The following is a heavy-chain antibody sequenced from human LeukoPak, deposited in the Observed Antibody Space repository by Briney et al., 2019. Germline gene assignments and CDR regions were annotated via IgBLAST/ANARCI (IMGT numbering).Heavy chain of an antibody. Sequence: SETLSLTCTVSGGSISSSSYYWGWIRQPPGKGLEWIGSIYYSGSTYYNPSLKSRVTISVDTSKNQFSLKLSSVTAADTAVYYCARDSGVVTVYWYFDLWGRGTLVTVSS. J-gene: IGHJ2*01. CDR1: GGSISSSSYY. V-gene: IGHV4-39*07. D-gene: IGHD2-21*02. CDR2: IYYSGST. CDR3: ARDSGVVTVYWYFDL.